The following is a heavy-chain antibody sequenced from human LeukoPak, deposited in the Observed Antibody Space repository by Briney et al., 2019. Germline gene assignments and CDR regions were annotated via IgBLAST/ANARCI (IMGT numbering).Heavy chain of an antibody. D-gene: IGHD2-21*02. CDR3: ARVVTGYFDY. Sequence: ASVKVSCKASGYTFTCYYMHWVRQAPGQGPEWMGWINPNSGGTNYAQKFQGRVTMTRDTSISTAYMELSRLRSDDTAVYYCARVVTGYFDYWGQGTLVTVSS. CDR1: GYTFTCYY. V-gene: IGHV1-2*02. CDR2: INPNSGGT. J-gene: IGHJ4*02.